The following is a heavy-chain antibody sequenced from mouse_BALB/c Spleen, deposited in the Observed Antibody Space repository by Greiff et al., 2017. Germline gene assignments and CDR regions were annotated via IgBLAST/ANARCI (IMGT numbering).Heavy chain of an antibody. D-gene: IGHD5-5*01. CDR3: TRDDYRYAMDY. V-gene: IGHV5-6-4*01. Sequence: EVKLMESGGGLVKPGGSLKLSCAASGFAFSSYTMSWVRQTPEKRLEWVATISSGGSYTYYPDSVKGRFTISRDNAKNTLYLQMSSLKSEDTAMYYCTRDDYRYAMDYWGQGTSVTVSS. CDR1: GFAFSSYT. J-gene: IGHJ4*01. CDR2: ISSGGSYT.